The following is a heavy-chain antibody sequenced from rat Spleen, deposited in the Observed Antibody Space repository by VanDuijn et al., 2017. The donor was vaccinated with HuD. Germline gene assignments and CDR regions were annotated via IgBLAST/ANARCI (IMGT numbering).Heavy chain of an antibody. CDR1: GFSLTSYN. CDR2: IWTGGST. CDR3: ARAGTSYVMDA. D-gene: IGHD1-4*01. V-gene: IGHV2-30*01. J-gene: IGHJ4*01. Sequence: QVQLKESGPGLVQPSQTLSLTCTVSGFSLTSYNVHWVRQPTGKGLEWMGIIWTGGSTDYNSAPKSRLSISRDTSKSQVFLKMNSLQTEDIATYYCARAGTSYVMDAWGQGASVTVSS.